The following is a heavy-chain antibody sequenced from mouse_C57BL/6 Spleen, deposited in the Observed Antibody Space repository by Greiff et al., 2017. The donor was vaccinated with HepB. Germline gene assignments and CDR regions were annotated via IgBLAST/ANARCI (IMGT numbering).Heavy chain of an antibody. J-gene: IGHJ4*01. CDR2: INPGSGGT. V-gene: IGHV1-54*01. CDR1: GYAFTNYL. CDR3: ARRPTDAMDY. D-gene: IGHD1-1*01. Sequence: QVQLQQSGAELVRPGTSVKVSCKASGYAFTNYLIEWVKQRPGQGLEWIGVINPGSGGTNYNEKFKGKATLTADKSSSTAYMQLSSLTSEDSAVYFCARRPTDAMDYWGQGTSVTVSS.